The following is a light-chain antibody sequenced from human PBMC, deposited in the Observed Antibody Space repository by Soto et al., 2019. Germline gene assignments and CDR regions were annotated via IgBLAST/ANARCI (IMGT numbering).Light chain of an antibody. CDR2: AAS. J-gene: IGKJ5*01. V-gene: IGKV1-39*01. Sequence: DIQVTQSPSSLSASVGDRVTIPCRASQSIDTYLNWYQQKPGKAPKLLIYAASSVQSGVPSRFSGSGPGTDFTLTISSLQPEDFATYYCQQGYSTVTFGQGTRLEI. CDR1: QSIDTY. CDR3: QQGYSTVT.